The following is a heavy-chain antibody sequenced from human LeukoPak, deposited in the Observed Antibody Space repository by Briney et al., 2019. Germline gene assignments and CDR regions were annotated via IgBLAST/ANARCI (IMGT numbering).Heavy chain of an antibody. CDR1: GFTFSTYA. CDR3: ARGMEYYGSGSLFGMDV. CDR2: ISYDGSNK. J-gene: IGHJ6*02. V-gene: IGHV3-30-3*01. Sequence: PGRSLRLSCAASGFTFSTYAMYWVRQAPGKGLEWVAVISYDGSNKYYADSVKGRFTISRDNSKNTLYLQMNSLRAEDTAVYYCARGMEYYGSGSLFGMDVWGQGTTVTVSS. D-gene: IGHD3-10*01.